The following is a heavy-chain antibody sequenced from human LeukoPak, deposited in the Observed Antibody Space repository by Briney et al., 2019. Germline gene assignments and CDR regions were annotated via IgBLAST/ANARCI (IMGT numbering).Heavy chain of an antibody. CDR1: GFTFSSYS. D-gene: IGHD2-2*01. Sequence: PGGSLRLSCAASGFTFSSYSMTWVRQAPGKGLEWVSYISSSSSTIYYADSVKGRFTISRDNSKNTLYLQMNSLRAEDTAVYYCAKWLVVVPAADNFDYWGQGTLVTVSS. V-gene: IGHV3-48*01. CDR2: ISSSSSTI. J-gene: IGHJ4*02. CDR3: AKWLVVVPAADNFDY.